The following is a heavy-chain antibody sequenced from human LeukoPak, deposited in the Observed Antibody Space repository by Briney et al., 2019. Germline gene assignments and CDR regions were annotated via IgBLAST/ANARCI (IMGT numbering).Heavy chain of an antibody. CDR2: IYSGGST. CDR1: EFSVGSNY. CDR3: AREGATTAFDY. V-gene: IGHV3-53*01. D-gene: IGHD1-26*01. J-gene: IGHJ4*02. Sequence: LSGGSLRLSCAASEFSVGSNYMTWVRQAPGKGLEWVSVIYSGGSTYYADSVKGRFTISRDNSKNTLYLQMNSLRAEDTAVYYCAREGATTAFDYWGQGTLVTVSS.